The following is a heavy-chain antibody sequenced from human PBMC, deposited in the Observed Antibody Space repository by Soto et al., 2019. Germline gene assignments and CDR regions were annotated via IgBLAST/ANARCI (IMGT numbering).Heavy chain of an antibody. CDR3: ARDVTDYVLDV. CDR1: GFIFSNYA. Sequence: QMQLVESGGGVVQPGNSLRLSCAASGFIFSNYAMHWVRQAPGKGLEWVALISYDGRYIYYADSVKGRFAIPRDNSKKTVELLMNSLRREDTAVYYCARDVTDYVLDVWGQGTTVNVSS. D-gene: IGHD3-9*01. V-gene: IGHV3-30*03. CDR2: ISYDGRYI. J-gene: IGHJ6*02.